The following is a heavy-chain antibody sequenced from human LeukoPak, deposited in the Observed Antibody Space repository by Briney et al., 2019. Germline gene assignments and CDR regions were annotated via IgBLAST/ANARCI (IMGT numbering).Heavy chain of an antibody. V-gene: IGHV3-11*01. CDR1: GFTFSDYY. Sequence: GGSLRLSCAASGFTFSDYYMSWIRQAPGKGLEWVSYISSSGSTIYYADSVKGRFTISRDNAKNSLYLQMNSLRAEDTAVYYCAREYSNPFRGYYYYYYMDAWGKGTTVTVSS. CDR2: ISSSGSTI. D-gene: IGHD4-11*01. J-gene: IGHJ6*03. CDR3: AREYSNPFRGYYYYYYMDA.